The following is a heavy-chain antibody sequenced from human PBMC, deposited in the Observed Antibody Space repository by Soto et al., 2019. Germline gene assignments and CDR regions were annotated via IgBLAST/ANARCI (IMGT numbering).Heavy chain of an antibody. J-gene: IGHJ4*02. CDR3: AKHYSDYDFWTGYFQDY. V-gene: IGHV3-23*01. Sequence: VGSLRLSCAASGFTFISYAMSWVRQAPGKGLEWVSAISGSGGSTYYADSVKGRFTISRDNSKNTLYLQMNSLRAEDTAVYYCAKHYSDYDFWTGYFQDYWGQGTLVTVSS. CDR1: GFTFISYA. CDR2: ISGSGGST. D-gene: IGHD3-3*01.